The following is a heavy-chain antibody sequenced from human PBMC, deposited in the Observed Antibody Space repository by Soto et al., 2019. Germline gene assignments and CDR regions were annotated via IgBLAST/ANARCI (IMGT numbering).Heavy chain of an antibody. J-gene: IGHJ4*02. Sequence: EVQLLESGGGLVQPGGSLRLSCAASGFTFSSYAMRWVRQAPGKGLEWVSAVSGSGDSTYYADSVKGRFTISRDKAKKTVYLQMNSLRGEDTAVYYCARRGSGSYYDYWGQGTLVTVSS. CDR2: VSGSGDST. CDR3: ARRGSGSYYDY. D-gene: IGHD1-26*01. V-gene: IGHV3-23*01. CDR1: GFTFSSYA.